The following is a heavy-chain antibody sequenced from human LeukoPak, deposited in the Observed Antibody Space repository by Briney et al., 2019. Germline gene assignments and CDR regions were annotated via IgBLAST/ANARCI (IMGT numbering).Heavy chain of an antibody. D-gene: IGHD6-13*01. V-gene: IGHV3-21*01. Sequence: GGSLRLSCAASGFTFSSYSMNWVRQAPGKGLEWVSSISSSSSYIYYADSVKGRFTIPRDNAKNSLYLQMNSLRAEDTAVYYCARALAADNWFDPWGQGTLVTVSS. CDR2: ISSSSSYI. J-gene: IGHJ5*02. CDR3: ARALAADNWFDP. CDR1: GFTFSSYS.